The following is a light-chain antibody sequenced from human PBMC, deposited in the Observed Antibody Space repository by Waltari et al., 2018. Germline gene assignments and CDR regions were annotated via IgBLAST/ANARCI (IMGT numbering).Light chain of an antibody. Sequence: QSALTQPASVSGSPGQSITISCTGTSSDVGGYNYVSWYQQHPGKAPKLMIYEVSNRASGFSIRVSGSKSGNTASLTISGVQAEDEADYYCSSYTSSSTLFGGGTKLTVL. V-gene: IGLV2-14*01. J-gene: IGLJ2*01. CDR2: EVS. CDR1: SSDVGGYNY. CDR3: SSYTSSSTL.